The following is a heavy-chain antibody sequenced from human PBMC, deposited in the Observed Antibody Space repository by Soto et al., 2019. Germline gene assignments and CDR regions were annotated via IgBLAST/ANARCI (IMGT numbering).Heavy chain of an antibody. D-gene: IGHD3-22*01. CDR1: GFTFSSYA. CDR2: ISGSGGST. J-gene: IGHJ4*02. V-gene: IGHV3-23*01. CDR3: AKWEVPNYYDSSGYSDFDY. Sequence: GGSLRLSCAASGFTFSSYAMSWVRQAPGKGLEWVSAISGSGGSTYYADSVKSRFTISRDNSKNTLYLQMNSLRAEDTAVYYCAKWEVPNYYDSSGYSDFDYWGQGTLVTVSS.